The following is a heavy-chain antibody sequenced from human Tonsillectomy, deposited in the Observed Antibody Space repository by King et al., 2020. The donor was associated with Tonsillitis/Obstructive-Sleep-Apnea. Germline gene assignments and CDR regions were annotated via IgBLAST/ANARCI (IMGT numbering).Heavy chain of an antibody. CDR3: ASDYGYSGYDLGFDY. CDR2: ISSDGNDK. CDR1: GFTFSNYP. D-gene: IGHD5-12*01. Sequence: VQLVESGGGVVQPGRSLRLSCAASGFTFSNYPMHWVRQAPGKGLEWVAIISSDGNDKYYADSVKGRFTISRDNSKNTLFLQMDSLRADDTAVYYCASDYGYSGYDLGFDYWGQGTLVTVSS. V-gene: IGHV3-30*04. J-gene: IGHJ4*02.